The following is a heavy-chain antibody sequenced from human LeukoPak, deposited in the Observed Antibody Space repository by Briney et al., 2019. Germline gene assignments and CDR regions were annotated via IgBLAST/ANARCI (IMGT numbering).Heavy chain of an antibody. CDR3: ARIGHEDYYFDY. CDR1: GGSISSYY. CDR2: IYYSGST. V-gene: IGHV4-59*01. J-gene: IGHJ4*02. Sequence: SETLSLTCTVSGGSISSYYWSWIRQPPGKGLEWIGYIYYSGSTNYNPSLKSRVTISVDTSKNQFSLKLSSVTAVDTAVYYCARIGHEDYYFDYWGQGTLVTVSS.